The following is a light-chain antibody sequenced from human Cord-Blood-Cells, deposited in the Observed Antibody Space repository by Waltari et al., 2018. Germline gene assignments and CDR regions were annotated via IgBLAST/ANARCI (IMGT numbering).Light chain of an antibody. J-gene: IGLJ3*02. Sequence: QSALTQPASVSGSPGQSITISCPGTSSDVGSSNLVSWYQQHPGKAPKLIIYEGSKRPSGVSNRFSGSKSGNTASLTISGLQAEDEADYYCCSYAGSSTWVFGGGTKLTVL. CDR1: SSDVGSSNL. CDR2: EGS. V-gene: IGLV2-23*01. CDR3: CSYAGSSTWV.